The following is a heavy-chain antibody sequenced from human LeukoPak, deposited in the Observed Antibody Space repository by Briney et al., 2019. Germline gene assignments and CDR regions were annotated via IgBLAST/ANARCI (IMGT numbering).Heavy chain of an antibody. CDR1: GGSISGYY. CDR2: INHSGST. D-gene: IGHD3-10*01. Sequence: SETLSLTCAVYGGSISGYYWSWIRQPPGKGLEWIGEINHSGSTNYNPSLKSRVTISVDTSKNQFSLKLSSVTAADTAVYYCARRAATWKMVRSRSSGYMDVWGKGTTVTVSS. J-gene: IGHJ6*03. CDR3: ARRAATWKMVRSRSSGYMDV. V-gene: IGHV4-34*01.